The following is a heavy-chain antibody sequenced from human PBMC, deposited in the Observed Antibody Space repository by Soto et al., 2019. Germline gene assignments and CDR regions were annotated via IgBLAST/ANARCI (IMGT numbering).Heavy chain of an antibody. D-gene: IGHD3-10*01. CDR3: GGFRGFRVNWFDP. Sequence: ASVKVSCKASGGTFSSYAISWVRQAPGQGLEWMGGIIPIFGTANYAQKFQGRVTITADESQSTAYMELSSQTSEDTAGYYCGGFRGFRVNWFDPWGQGTLVTVSS. CDR1: GGTFSSYA. V-gene: IGHV1-69*13. J-gene: IGHJ5*02. CDR2: IIPIFGTA.